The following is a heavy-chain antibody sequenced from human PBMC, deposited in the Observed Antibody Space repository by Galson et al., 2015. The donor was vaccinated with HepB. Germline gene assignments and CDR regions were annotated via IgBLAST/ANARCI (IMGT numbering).Heavy chain of an antibody. CDR1: GFTVIGDY. CDR2: VYRGGGR. V-gene: IGHV3-66*01. CDR3: AKSNRGLGSGHYGGGYFDL. D-gene: IGHD4-23*01. Sequence: SLRLSCAASGFTVIGDYMAWVRQAPGKGLEWVSVVYRGGGRYYAGSVQGRFTIFRDDSKNTLFLQMNSLRVEDTAVYYCAKSNRGLGSGHYGGGYFDLWGRGILVTVSS. J-gene: IGHJ2*01.